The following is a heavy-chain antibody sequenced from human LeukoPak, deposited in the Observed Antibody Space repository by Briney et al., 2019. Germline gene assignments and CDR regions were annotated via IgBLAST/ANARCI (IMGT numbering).Heavy chain of an antibody. CDR2: INGSGGST. CDR1: GFTFSSYA. V-gene: IGHV3-23*01. J-gene: IGHJ4*02. CDR3: AKRIQSAMATGY. D-gene: IGHD5-18*01. Sequence: GGSLRLSCAASGFTFSSYAMSWVRQAPGKRLEWVSDINGSGGSTYYADSVRGRFTISRDNSKNTLSLQMNSLRAEDTAVYCAKRIQSAMATGYWGQGTLVTVSS.